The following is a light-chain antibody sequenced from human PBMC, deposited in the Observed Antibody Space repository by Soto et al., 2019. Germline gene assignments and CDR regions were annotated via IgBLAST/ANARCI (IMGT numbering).Light chain of an antibody. CDR1: QSISSW. V-gene: IGKV1-5*01. CDR2: DAS. CDR3: QQYNSDSYA. Sequence: DIQMTQSPSTLSASVGDRVTITCRASQSISSWLAWYQQKPGKAPKLLIYDASSLESGVPSRFSGSGSGTEFTLTISSLQPDDFATYYCQQYNSDSYAFGQRTKLEIK. J-gene: IGKJ2*01.